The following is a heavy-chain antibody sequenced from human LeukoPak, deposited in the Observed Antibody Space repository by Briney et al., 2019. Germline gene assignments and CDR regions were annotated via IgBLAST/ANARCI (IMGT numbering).Heavy chain of an antibody. D-gene: IGHD3-16*02. CDR3: ARDLLGYNYYYMDV. CDR2: ISSSSSYI. CDR1: GFTFSSYS. V-gene: IGHV3-21*01. Sequence: GGSLRLSCAASGFTFSSYSMNWVRQAPGKGLEWVSSISSSSSYIYYADSVKGRFTISRDNAKNSLYLQMNSLRAEDTAVYYCARDLLGYNYYYMDVWGKGTTVTVSS. J-gene: IGHJ6*03.